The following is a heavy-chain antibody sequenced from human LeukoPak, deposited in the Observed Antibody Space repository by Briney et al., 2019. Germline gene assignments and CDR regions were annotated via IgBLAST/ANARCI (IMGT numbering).Heavy chain of an antibody. CDR3: ASNVAGKGDY. CDR2: ISSSSSYT. D-gene: IGHD6-19*01. Sequence: PGGSLRLSCAASGFTFSDYYMSWIRQAPGKWLEWVSYISSSSSYTNYADSVKGRFTISRDNAKNSLYLKMNSLRAEDTAVYYCASNVAGKGDYWGQGTLVTVSS. CDR1: GFTFSDYY. J-gene: IGHJ4*02. V-gene: IGHV3-11*06.